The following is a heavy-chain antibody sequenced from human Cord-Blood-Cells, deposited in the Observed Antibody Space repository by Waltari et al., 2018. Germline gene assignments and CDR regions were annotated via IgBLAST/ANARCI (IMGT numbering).Heavy chain of an antibody. J-gene: IGHJ4*02. CDR1: GFPFSNAW. CDR2: LKSKTDGGTT. Sequence: EVQLVESGGGLVKPGGSLRLSCAASGFPFSNAWMRWVRQDPGEGLEWVGRLKSKTDGGTTDYDAPVKGRFTISREYSKNTLYLQMNSLKTEYTAVYYGTTYFSSGSYYFDYWGQGTLVTVSS. D-gene: IGHD1-26*01. V-gene: IGHV3-15*01. CDR3: TTYFSSGSYYFDY.